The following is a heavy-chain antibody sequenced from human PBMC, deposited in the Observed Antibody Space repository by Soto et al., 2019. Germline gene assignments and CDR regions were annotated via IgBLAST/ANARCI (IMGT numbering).Heavy chain of an antibody. CDR3: AHRLAPGYFDY. CDR2: IYWDDDK. CDR1: GGSISSYYW. V-gene: IGHV2-5*08. Sequence: TLSLTCTVSGGSISSYYWSWIRQPPGKALEWLALIYWDDDKRYSPSLKSRLTITKDTSKNQVVLTMTNMDPVDTATYYCAHRLAPGYFDYWGQGTLVTVSS. J-gene: IGHJ4*02.